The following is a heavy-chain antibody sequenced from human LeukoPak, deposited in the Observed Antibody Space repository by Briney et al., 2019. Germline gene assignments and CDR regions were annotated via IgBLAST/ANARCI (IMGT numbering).Heavy chain of an antibody. CDR2: MNPNSGNT. D-gene: IGHD3-3*01. J-gene: IGHJ4*02. CDR3: ASSPGIFGVVNFDY. Sequence: ASVKVSCKASGYTFTSYDINWVRQATGQGLEWMGWMNPNSGNTGYAQKFQGRVTMTTDTSTSTAYMELRSLRSDDTAVYYCASSPGIFGVVNFDYWGQGTLVTVSS. V-gene: IGHV1-8*01. CDR1: GYTFTSYD.